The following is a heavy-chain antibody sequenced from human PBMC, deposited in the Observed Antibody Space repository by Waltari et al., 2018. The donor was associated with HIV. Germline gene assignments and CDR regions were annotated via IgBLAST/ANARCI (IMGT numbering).Heavy chain of an antibody. D-gene: IGHD2-15*01. J-gene: IGHJ4*01. V-gene: IGHV1-3*04. CDR1: GYSFTSYG. CDR3: ARGPACSGDTCYSVFDH. Sequence: QVQLVQSGAEVKKPGASVTISCEASGYSFTSYGIHWVRQAPGQRFEWMGWLNTGHGNARYSQKFQAKVTVTWEPSASTAYMALSSLRYEDTAIYYCARGPACSGDTCYSVFDHWGHGTVVSVSS. CDR2: LNTGHGNA.